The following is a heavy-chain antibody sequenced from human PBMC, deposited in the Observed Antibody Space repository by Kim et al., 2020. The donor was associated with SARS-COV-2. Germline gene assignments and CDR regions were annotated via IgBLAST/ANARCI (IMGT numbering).Heavy chain of an antibody. D-gene: IGHD3-10*01. Sequence: PPLKSRVTISVDTSKNQFSLKLSSVTAADTAVYYCARDSLLWFGNDAFDIWGQGTMVTVSS. CDR3: ARDSLLWFGNDAFDI. V-gene: IGHV4-59*01. J-gene: IGHJ3*02.